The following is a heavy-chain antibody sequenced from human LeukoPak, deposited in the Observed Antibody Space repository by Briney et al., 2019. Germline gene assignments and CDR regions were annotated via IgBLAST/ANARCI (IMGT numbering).Heavy chain of an antibody. J-gene: IGHJ4*02. Sequence: GGSLRLSCAASGFTFSSYGMSWVRQAPGKGLEWVSGISGSGSSTYYADSVKGRFTISRDNSKNTLYLQMNSLRVEDTALYYCAGKTYFFDYWGQGTLVTVSS. CDR2: ISGSGSST. CDR1: GFTFSSYG. V-gene: IGHV3-23*01. CDR3: AGKTYFFDY.